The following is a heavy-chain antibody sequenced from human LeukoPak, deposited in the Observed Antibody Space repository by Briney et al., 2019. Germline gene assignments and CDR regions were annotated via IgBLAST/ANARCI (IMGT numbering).Heavy chain of an antibody. D-gene: IGHD2-2*01. CDR1: GGSFSGYY. CDR3: ARGGLVWDIVVVPAATRDNWFDP. Sequence: SETLSLTCAVYGGSFSGYYWSWIRQPPGKGLEWIGEINHSGSTNYNPSLKSRVTISVDTSKNQFSLKLSSATAADTAVYYCARGGLVWDIVVVPAATRDNWFDPWGQGTLVTVSS. J-gene: IGHJ5*02. CDR2: INHSGST. V-gene: IGHV4-34*01.